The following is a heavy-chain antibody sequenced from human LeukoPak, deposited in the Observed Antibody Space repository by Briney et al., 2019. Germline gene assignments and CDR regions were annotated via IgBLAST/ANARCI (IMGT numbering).Heavy chain of an antibody. J-gene: IGHJ4*02. CDR2: IYPRDGST. V-gene: IGHV1-69*11. D-gene: IGHD3-22*01. Sequence: SVEVSCKASGGTFSSYAISWVRQAPGQGLEWMGMIYPRDGSTSYAQKFQGRVTITADESTSTAYMELSSLRSEDTAVYYCARAHREYYDSSGPSFFPSDYWGQGTLVTVSS. CDR3: ARAHREYYDSSGPSFFPSDY. CDR1: GGTFSSYA.